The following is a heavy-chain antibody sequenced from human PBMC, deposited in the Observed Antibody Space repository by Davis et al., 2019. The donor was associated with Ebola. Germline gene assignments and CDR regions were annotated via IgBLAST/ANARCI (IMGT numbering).Heavy chain of an antibody. CDR2: ISYDGSNK. V-gene: IGHV3-30-3*01. CDR1: GFTFSSYA. J-gene: IGHJ3*02. Sequence: GESLKISCAASGFTFSSYAMHWVRQAPGKGLEWVAVISYDGSNKYYADSVKGRFTISRDNSKNTLYLQMNSLRAEDTAVYYCAAESDAFDIWGQGTMVTVSS. CDR3: AAESDAFDI.